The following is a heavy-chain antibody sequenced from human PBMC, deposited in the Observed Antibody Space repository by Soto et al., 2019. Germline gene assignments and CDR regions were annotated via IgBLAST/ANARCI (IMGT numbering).Heavy chain of an antibody. Sequence: QVQLVQSGAEGKKPGASVKVSCKTSGYTFTSYHISWVRQAPGQGLEWMGWISAYNTKTNYAETFQGRVTMTTDTLTTTAYMELRSLRSDDTAAYYCARDTPPNDDWGQGTLVTVSS. CDR1: GYTFTSYH. CDR2: ISAYNTKT. D-gene: IGHD7-27*01. V-gene: IGHV1-18*01. J-gene: IGHJ4*02. CDR3: ARDTPPNDD.